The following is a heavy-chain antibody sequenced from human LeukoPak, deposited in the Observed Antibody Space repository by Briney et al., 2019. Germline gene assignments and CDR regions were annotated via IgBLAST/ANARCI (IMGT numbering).Heavy chain of an antibody. V-gene: IGHV3-23*01. Sequence: GGSLRLSCAASGFTFSNYAMGWVRQAPGKGPEWVSAISGSDVSTYYADSVKGRFTISRDNSKSTLYLQMNSLRAEDTAVYYCARTRVLRYFDWLLFDSWGQGTLVTVSS. CDR1: GFTFSNYA. CDR2: ISGSDVST. CDR3: ARTRVLRYFDWLLFDS. D-gene: IGHD3-9*01. J-gene: IGHJ4*02.